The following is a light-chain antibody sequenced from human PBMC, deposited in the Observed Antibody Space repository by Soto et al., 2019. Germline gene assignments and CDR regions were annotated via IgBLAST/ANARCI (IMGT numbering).Light chain of an antibody. V-gene: IGKV1-39*01. J-gene: IGKJ5*01. CDR1: QSISTY. Sequence: DIQMTQSPSPLSASVGNRFTITCRASQSISTYLNWYEKKPGKAPNLLXYDASRLQSGVPSRFSGSGGGTDFTLSISSVQPEDFETYFCQQSYMDPITFGQGTRLEIK. CDR3: QQSYMDPIT. CDR2: DAS.